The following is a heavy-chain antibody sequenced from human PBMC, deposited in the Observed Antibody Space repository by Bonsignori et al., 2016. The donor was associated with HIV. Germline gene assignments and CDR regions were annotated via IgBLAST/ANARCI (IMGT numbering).Heavy chain of an antibody. CDR2: IYWDDDK. V-gene: IGHV2-5*02. D-gene: IGHD6-19*01. Sequence: WIRQPPGKALEWLALIYWDDDKRYSPSLKSRLTITRDTSRNQVVLTMTDMDPVDTATYYCAHRRHSGYLDYWGQGTLVTVSS. CDR3: AHRRHSGYLDY. J-gene: IGHJ4*02.